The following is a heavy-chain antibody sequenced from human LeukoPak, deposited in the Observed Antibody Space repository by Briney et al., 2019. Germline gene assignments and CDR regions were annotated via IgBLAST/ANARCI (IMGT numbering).Heavy chain of an antibody. CDR1: GGSISDYY. D-gene: IGHD3-10*02. Sequence: SETLSLTCTVSGGSISDYYWYWIRQPAGKGLEWIGRINTSGSTNYNPPLKSRVTMSIDTSKKQFSLKLSSVTAADTAVYYCTRSVRSAGGIDYWGQGTLVTVS. V-gene: IGHV4-4*07. CDR2: INTSGST. CDR3: TRSVRSAGGIDY. J-gene: IGHJ4*02.